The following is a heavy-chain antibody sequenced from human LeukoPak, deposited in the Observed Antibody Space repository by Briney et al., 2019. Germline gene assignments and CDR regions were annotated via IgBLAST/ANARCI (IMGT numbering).Heavy chain of an antibody. CDR2: IIPIFGTA. V-gene: IGHV1-69*13. CDR3: ARGNSPLGYCSSTSCYDFDY. J-gene: IGHJ4*02. CDR1: GGTFSSYA. D-gene: IGHD2-2*01. Sequence: SVGVSCKASGGTFSSYAISWVRQAPGQGLEWMGGIIPIFGTANYAQKFQGRVTITADESTSTAYMELSSLRSEDTAVYYCARGNSPLGYCSSTSCYDFDYWGQGTLVTVSS.